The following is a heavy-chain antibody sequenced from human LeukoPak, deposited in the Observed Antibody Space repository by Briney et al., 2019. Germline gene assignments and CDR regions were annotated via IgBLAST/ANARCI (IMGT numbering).Heavy chain of an antibody. CDR3: AKLFSGSYSTDFDY. Sequence: PGRSLRLSCAASGFTFSSYGMHWVRQAPGKGLEWVAVISYDGSNKYYADSVKGRFTISRDNSKNTLYLQMNSLRAEDTAVYYCAKLFSGSYSTDFDYWDQGTLVTVSS. J-gene: IGHJ4*02. CDR1: GFTFSSYG. D-gene: IGHD3-10*02. CDR2: ISYDGSNK. V-gene: IGHV3-30*18.